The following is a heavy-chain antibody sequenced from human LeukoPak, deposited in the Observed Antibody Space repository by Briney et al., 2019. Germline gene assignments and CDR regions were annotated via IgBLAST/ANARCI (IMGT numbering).Heavy chain of an antibody. CDR1: GDSVSSNSGA. V-gene: IGHV6-1*01. CDR2: TYYKSRWYT. CDR3: AKARAPGSRFVADY. J-gene: IGHJ4*02. Sequence: SQTLSLTCAISGDSVSSNSGAWNWIRQSPSRGLEWLGRTYYKSRWYTDYAVSVKSRITISPDTSKNQFSLHLNSVTPEDTAVYYCAKARAPGSRFVADYWGQGTLVTVSS. D-gene: IGHD3-10*01.